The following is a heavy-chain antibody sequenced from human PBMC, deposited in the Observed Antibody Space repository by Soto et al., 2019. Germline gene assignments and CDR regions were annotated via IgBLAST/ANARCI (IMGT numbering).Heavy chain of an antibody. CDR3: ARDSRYCSSTSCYPRDSYYYYGMDV. D-gene: IGHD2-2*01. CDR2: IYYSGST. CDR1: GGSVSSGSYY. J-gene: IGHJ6*02. V-gene: IGHV4-61*01. Sequence: PAETLSLTCTVSGGSVSSGSYYWSWIRQPPGKGLEGIGYIYYSGSTNYNPSSKSRVTISVDTSKNQFSLKLSSVTAADTAVYYCARDSRYCSSTSCYPRDSYYYYGMDVWGQGTTVTVSS.